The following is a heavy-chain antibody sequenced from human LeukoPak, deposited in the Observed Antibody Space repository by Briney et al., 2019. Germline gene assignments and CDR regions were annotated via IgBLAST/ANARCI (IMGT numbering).Heavy chain of an antibody. Sequence: SETLSLTCTVSGGSISSYYWSWIRQPPGKGLEWIGYIYTSGSTNYNPSLKSRVTISVDTSKNQFSLKLSSVTAADTAVYYCARALGRGPFDYWGQGTLVTVSS. CDR2: IYTSGST. J-gene: IGHJ4*02. CDR1: GGSISSYY. CDR3: ARALGRGPFDY. V-gene: IGHV4-4*09.